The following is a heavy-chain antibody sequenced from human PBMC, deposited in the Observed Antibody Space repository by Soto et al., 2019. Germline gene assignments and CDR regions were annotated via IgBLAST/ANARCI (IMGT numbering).Heavy chain of an antibody. CDR1: GFSLTTSGVG. V-gene: IGHV2-5*02. CDR2: LYWDDDK. Sequence: QITLKESGPTLVKPTQTLTLTCTFSGFSLTTSGVGVGWIRQPPGKALEWLALLYWDDDKRYSPSLKSRLTITMDPSNTQVVLTMTNMAPVDTGTYFCAPSSGRSGDYWGQGTLVTVSS. CDR3: APSSGRSGDY. D-gene: IGHD3-10*01. J-gene: IGHJ4*02.